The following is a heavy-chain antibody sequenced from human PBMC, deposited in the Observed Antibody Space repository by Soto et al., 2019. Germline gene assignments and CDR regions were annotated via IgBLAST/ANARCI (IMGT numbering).Heavy chain of an antibody. Sequence: GGSLRLSCAASGFTFSSYGMHWVRRAPGKGLEWVAVIWYDGSNKYYADSVKGRFTISRDNSKNTLYLQMNSLRAEDTAVYYCARDSFMVRGVIAPGYGMDVWGQGTTVTVSS. CDR2: IWYDGSNK. CDR3: ARDSFMVRGVIAPGYGMDV. J-gene: IGHJ6*02. D-gene: IGHD3-10*01. V-gene: IGHV3-33*01. CDR1: GFTFSSYG.